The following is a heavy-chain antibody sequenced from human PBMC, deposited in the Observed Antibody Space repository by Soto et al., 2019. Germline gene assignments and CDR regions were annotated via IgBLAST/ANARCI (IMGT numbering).Heavy chain of an antibody. CDR3: AKLGFVLMELYYFHQ. CDR1: VFTFSSYA. V-gene: IGHV3-23*01. Sequence: GSLRLSCTASVFTFSSYAMSWVRQAPGKELEWVSTISGNSGKTNYAESVKGRFSISRDNSKNTVHLQLDSLRAEDTAVYFCAKLGFVLMELYYFHQWGHGTLVTVSS. D-gene: IGHD2-8*01. J-gene: IGHJ4*01. CDR2: ISGNSGKT.